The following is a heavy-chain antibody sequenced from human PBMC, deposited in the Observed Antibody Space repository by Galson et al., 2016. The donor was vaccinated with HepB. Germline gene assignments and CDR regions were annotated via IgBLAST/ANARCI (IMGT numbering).Heavy chain of an antibody. V-gene: IGHV3-11*01. Sequence: SLRLSCAASGFSFSDYYMAWIRQAPGKGLEWVSHIRYSGDPMSYADSVMGRFTISRDNAKNSLFLQMDRLRAGDSAIYYCVRETGYCSVDSCLSNFDNWGQGTLVTVSS. CDR2: IRYSGDPM. CDR3: VRETGYCSVDSCLSNFDN. CDR1: GFSFSDYY. J-gene: IGHJ4*02. D-gene: IGHD2-15*01.